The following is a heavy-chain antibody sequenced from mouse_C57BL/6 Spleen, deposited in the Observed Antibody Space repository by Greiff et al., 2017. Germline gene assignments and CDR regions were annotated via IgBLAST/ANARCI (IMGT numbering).Heavy chain of an antibody. V-gene: IGHV3-6*01. CDR2: ISYPGSN. Sequence: EVQLQESGPGLVKPSQSLSLTCSFTGYSITSGYYWNWIRQFPGNKLEWMGYISYPGSNNSHPSLKNRFSINRDTSKNQFFLKLNSVTTEDTATYYCARYAGYYYGSRSGYWYFDVWGTGTTVTVSS. CDR3: ARYAGYYYGSRSGYWYFDV. CDR1: GYSITSGYY. J-gene: IGHJ1*03. D-gene: IGHD1-1*01.